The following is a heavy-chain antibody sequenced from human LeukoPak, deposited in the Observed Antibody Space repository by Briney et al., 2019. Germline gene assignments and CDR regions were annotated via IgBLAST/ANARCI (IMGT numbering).Heavy chain of an antibody. CDR2: ISGSGGST. Sequence: GGSLRLSCAASGFTFSRYAMSWVRQAPGKGLEWVSAISGSGGSTYYADSVKGRFTISRDNSKNTLYLQMNSLRAEDTAVYYCAKGVVRSDGSGFDYWGQGTLVTVSS. CDR1: GFTFSRYA. D-gene: IGHD3-10*01. V-gene: IGHV3-23*01. CDR3: AKGVVRSDGSGFDY. J-gene: IGHJ4*02.